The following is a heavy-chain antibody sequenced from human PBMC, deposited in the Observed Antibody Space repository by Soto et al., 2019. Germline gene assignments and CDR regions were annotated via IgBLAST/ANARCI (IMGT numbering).Heavy chain of an antibody. CDR3: AREERNYDILTGYSSSGYFDY. CDR2: IYHSGST. J-gene: IGHJ4*02. V-gene: IGHV4-4*02. CDR1: GGSIISSNW. Sequence: SETLSLTCAVSGGSIISSNWWSFVRQPPGKGPEWIGEIYHSGSTNYNPSLKSRVTISVDKSKNQFSLKLSSVTAADTALYYCAREERNYDILTGYSSSGYFDYWGQGTLVTVSS. D-gene: IGHD3-9*01.